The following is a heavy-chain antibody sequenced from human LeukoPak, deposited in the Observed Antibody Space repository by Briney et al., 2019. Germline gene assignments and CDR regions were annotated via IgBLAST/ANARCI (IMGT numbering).Heavy chain of an antibody. CDR2: LYSDGNT. CDR1: GFTAITND. V-gene: IGHV3-53*01. J-gene: IGHJ4*02. CDR3: ARGVEPLAANTLAY. D-gene: IGHD1-14*01. Sequence: PGGSLSLSCAASGFTAITNDMTWVRQAPGKGLEWVSVLYSDGNTKYADSVQGRFTISRDNSKNTLYLEMNSLSPDDTAVYYCARGVEPLAANTLAYWGQGTLVTVSS.